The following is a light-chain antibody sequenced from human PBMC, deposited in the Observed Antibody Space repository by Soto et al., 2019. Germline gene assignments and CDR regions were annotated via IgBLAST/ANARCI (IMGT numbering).Light chain of an antibody. CDR3: LQHRSYPLT. J-gene: IGKJ4*01. CDR1: QSVSSN. CDR2: GAS. Sequence: EIVMTQSPATLSVSPAARDPLSCRASQSVSSNLAWYQQTPGQAPRLLIYGASARATDIPDRFSGSGSGTEFTLTISSLQPEDFATYYCLQHRSYPLTFGGGTKVDIK. V-gene: IGKV3-15*01.